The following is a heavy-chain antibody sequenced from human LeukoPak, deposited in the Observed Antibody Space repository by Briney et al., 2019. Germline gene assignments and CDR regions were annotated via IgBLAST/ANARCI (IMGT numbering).Heavy chain of an antibody. CDR3: ARLIRDVAYRFDY. CDR1: GGSISSYY. V-gene: IGHV4-59*08. CDR2: IYYSGST. Sequence: KTSETLSLTCTVSGGSISSYYWSWIRQPPGKGLEWIGYIYYSGSTNYNPSLKSRVTISVDTSKNQFSLKLSSVTAADTAVYYCARLIRDVAYRFDYWGQGTLVTVSS. J-gene: IGHJ4*02. D-gene: IGHD5-24*01.